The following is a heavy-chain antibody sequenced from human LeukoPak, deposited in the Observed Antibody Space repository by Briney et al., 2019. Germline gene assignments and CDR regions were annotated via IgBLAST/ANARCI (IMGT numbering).Heavy chain of an antibody. CDR2: IDYSGST. CDR3: ASRKGLRFAFDI. V-gene: IGHV4-59*01. Sequence: SETLSLTCTVSGASISSYYWSWIRQPPGKGLEWIGYIDYSGSTNYNPSLKSRVIISVDTSKTQFSLKLSSVTAADTAVYYCASRKGLRFAFDIWGQGTMVTVSS. D-gene: IGHD4-17*01. CDR1: GASISSYY. J-gene: IGHJ3*02.